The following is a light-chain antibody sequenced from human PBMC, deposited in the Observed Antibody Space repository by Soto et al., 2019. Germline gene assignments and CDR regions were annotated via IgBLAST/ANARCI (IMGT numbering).Light chain of an antibody. CDR1: QSINSW. V-gene: IGKV1-5*03. CDR3: QQYNRYPCT. CDR2: KAS. Sequence: DIQMTQSPSTLSASVGDRVTITCRASQSINSWLAWYQQKPGKAPKHLIYKASSLECGVTSRFSGSGSGIEFTHTISTPQPDDCATYYFQQYNRYPCTLGEGTKLEIK. J-gene: IGKJ2*02.